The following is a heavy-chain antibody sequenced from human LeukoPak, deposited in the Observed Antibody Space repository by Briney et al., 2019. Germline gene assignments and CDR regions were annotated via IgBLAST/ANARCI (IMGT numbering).Heavy chain of an antibody. CDR2: ISSSGSTI. CDR1: GFTFSDYY. D-gene: IGHD2-15*01. V-gene: IGHV3-11*01. CDR3: ARVPYILGYCSGGSCEGHYYGMDV. J-gene: IGHJ6*02. Sequence: PGGSLRLSCAASGFTFSDYYMSWIRQAPGKGLEWVSYISSSGSTIYYADSVKGRFTISRDNAKDSLYLQMNSLRAEDTAVYYCARVPYILGYCSGGSCEGHYYGMDVWGQGTTVTVSS.